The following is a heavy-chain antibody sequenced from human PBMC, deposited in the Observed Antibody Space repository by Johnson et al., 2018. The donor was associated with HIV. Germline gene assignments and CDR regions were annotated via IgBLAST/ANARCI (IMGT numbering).Heavy chain of an antibody. D-gene: IGHD4-11*01. V-gene: IGHV3-30*02. J-gene: IGHJ3*02. CDR3: VKETRDSRSAFDI. Sequence: QMLLVESGGGVVQPGGSLRLSCKASGFSFNNYAIHWVRQAPGKGLEWVTLIQFDGSHKYSADFVKGRFIISRDTSEKSVFLQMNDLRPEDTALYYCVKETRDSRSAFDIWGQGTMVTVSS. CDR1: GFSFNNYA. CDR2: IQFDGSHK.